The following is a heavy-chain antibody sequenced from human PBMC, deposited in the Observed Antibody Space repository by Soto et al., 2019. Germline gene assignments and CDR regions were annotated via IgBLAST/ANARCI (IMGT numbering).Heavy chain of an antibody. V-gene: IGHV3-30*18. CDR2: ISYDGSNK. J-gene: IGHJ1*01. D-gene: IGHD2-15*01. CDR3: AKGVVVAATYLQH. Sequence: QVQLVESGGGVVQPGRSLRLSCAASGFTFSSYGMHWVRQAPGKGLEWVAVISYDGSNKYYADSVKGRFTISRDNSKNTLYLQMNSQRAEDTAVYYCAKGVVVAATYLQHWGQGTLVTVSS. CDR1: GFTFSSYG.